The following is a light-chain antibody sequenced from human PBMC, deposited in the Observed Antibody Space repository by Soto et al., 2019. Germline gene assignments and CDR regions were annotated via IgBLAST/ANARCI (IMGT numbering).Light chain of an antibody. CDR2: DAS. Sequence: DLQMTQSPSTLSASVGDRVTITCRASQSISDWLAWYQQKPGKAPKLLIYDASNLETGVPSRFSGSGSGTDFTFTISSLQPEDIATYYCQQYDNLPITFGQGTRLEIK. CDR3: QQYDNLPIT. J-gene: IGKJ5*01. CDR1: QSISDW. V-gene: IGKV1-33*01.